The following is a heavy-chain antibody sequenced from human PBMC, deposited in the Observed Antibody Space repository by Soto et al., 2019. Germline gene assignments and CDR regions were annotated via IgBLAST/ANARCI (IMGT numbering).Heavy chain of an antibody. CDR2: ISGSGTYT. CDR3: AKDELWRGKISYYSAMDV. D-gene: IGHD3-3*01. J-gene: IGHJ6*02. CDR1: GFTFNNYA. Sequence: EVQLLESGGGLVQPGGSLRLSCAASGFTFNNYAMSWVRQAPGKGLEWVSGISGSGTYTFYAESVKGRFTISRDSSKNLLFLQMTSLRGEDTAVYYCAKDELWRGKISYYSAMDVWGQGNTVTLSS. V-gene: IGHV3-23*01.